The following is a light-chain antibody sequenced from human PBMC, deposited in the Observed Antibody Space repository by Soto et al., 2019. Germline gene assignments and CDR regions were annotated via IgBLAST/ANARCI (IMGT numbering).Light chain of an antibody. CDR2: GAS. V-gene: IGKV3-20*01. J-gene: IGKJ4*01. CDR3: QQYGSSPGLT. Sequence: EIVLTQSPGTLSLSPGERATLSYRASQSVSSSYLAWYQQKPGQAPRLLIYGASSRATGIPDRFSGSGSGTYFTLTISRLEPEDFAVYYCQQYGSSPGLTFGGGTKVEIK. CDR1: QSVSSSY.